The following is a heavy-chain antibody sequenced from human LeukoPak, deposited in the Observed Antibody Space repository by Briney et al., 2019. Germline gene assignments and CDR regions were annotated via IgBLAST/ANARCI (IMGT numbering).Heavy chain of an antibody. V-gene: IGHV1-18*01. CDR3: ARGIHSGDSGPYYFDY. CDR1: GYTFSSYS. CDR2: ISVYSGKR. Sequence: ASVKVSRKASGYTFSSYSISWVRQVPGQGLEWMGWISVYSGKRDYPQRVQGRVTMTTDTSTNTAYMELRSLRSDDTAVYYCARGIHSGDSGPYYFDYWGQGTLVTVSS. J-gene: IGHJ4*02. D-gene: IGHD1-26*01.